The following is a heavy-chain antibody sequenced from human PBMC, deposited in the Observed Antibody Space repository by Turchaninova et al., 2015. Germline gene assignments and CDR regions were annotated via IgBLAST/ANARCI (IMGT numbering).Heavy chain of an antibody. CDR2: IGLDVDR. D-gene: IGHD2-15*01. V-gene: IGHV2-5*02. CDR3: AHRRPSSGGWNTGVFDQ. Sequence: QITLKESGPTLVKPTETLTLTCTFSGFSLSTSGVGVGWIRQPPGKALAYLALIGLDVDRRYSPSLRTRLTITKDTSKNQVVLTLTNVDPVDTATYYCAHRRPSSGGWNTGVFDQWGQGTLVTVSS. J-gene: IGHJ4*02. CDR1: GFSLSTSGVG.